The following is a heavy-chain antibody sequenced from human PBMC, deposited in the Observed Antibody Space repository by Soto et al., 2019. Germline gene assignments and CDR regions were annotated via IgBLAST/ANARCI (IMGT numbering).Heavy chain of an antibody. CDR3: ARAGRAARRGYYYYYMDV. V-gene: IGHV6-1*01. J-gene: IGHJ6*03. Sequence: SQTLSLTCAISGDSVSSNSAAWNWIRQSPSRGLEWLGRTYYRSKWYNDYAVSVKSRITINPDTSKNQFSLQLNSVTPEDTAVYYCARAGRAARRGYYYYYMDVRGKGTTVTVSS. CDR1: GDSVSSNSAA. CDR2: TYYRSKWYN. D-gene: IGHD6-6*01.